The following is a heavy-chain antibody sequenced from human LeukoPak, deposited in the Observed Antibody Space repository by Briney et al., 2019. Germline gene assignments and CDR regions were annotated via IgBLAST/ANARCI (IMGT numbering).Heavy chain of an antibody. CDR1: GASTSRLM. D-gene: IGHD1-1*01. CDR3: TRAGNGFNLPGPY. J-gene: IGHJ4*02. CDR2: IHYSGST. V-gene: IGHV4-59*11. Sequence: SETLSDSRVEPGASTSRLMGCCIWQPPGKGLEWIGYIHYSGSTKCNPSLKSRVTISLDTSKNQSSLKLTSVTAADTAVYDCTRAGNGFNLPGPYWGQGTLVTVSS.